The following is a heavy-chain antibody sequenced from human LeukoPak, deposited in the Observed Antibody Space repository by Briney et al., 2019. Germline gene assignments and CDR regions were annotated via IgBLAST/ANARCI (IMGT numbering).Heavy chain of an antibody. D-gene: IGHD2-2*01. CDR1: GFTFSSYE. Sequence: GGSLRLSCEASGFTFSSYEINWVRQAPGKGLEWVSYISSSGSPIYYADSVKGRFTISRDNAKNSLYLQMNSLRAEDTAVYYCARVRKDIVVVPGAMRDTYYFDYWGQGTLVTVSS. V-gene: IGHV3-48*03. J-gene: IGHJ4*02. CDR3: ARVRKDIVVVPGAMRDTYYFDY. CDR2: ISSSGSPI.